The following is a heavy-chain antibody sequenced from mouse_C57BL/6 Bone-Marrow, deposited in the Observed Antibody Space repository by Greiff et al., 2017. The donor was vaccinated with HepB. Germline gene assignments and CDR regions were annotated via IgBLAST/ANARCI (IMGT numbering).Heavy chain of an antibody. CDR2: IVPGSGST. V-gene: IGHV1-75*01. J-gene: IGHJ2*01. D-gene: IGHD1-1*02. Sequence: VQLQESGAELVKPGASVKISCTASGYTFNDYYINWVKQRPGQGLEWIGWIVPGSGSTYYNEKFKGKATLTVDKSSSTAYMLLSSLTSEDSAVYCCASWGWYCGIAGDYWGQGTTLTVSS. CDR3: ASWGWYCGIAGDY. CDR1: GYTFNDYY.